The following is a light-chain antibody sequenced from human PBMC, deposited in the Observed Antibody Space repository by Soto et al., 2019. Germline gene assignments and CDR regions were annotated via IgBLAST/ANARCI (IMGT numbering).Light chain of an antibody. CDR1: QSVSSN. V-gene: IGKV3-15*01. CDR3: QQYNNWPPRIT. Sequence: ELVMTQSPATLSVSPGERATLSGRPSQSVSSNLAWYQQKPGQAPRLVIYGASTRATGIPARFSGSGSGTEFTLTISSLQSEDFAVYYCQQYNNWPPRITFGQWTRLEIK. J-gene: IGKJ5*01. CDR2: GAS.